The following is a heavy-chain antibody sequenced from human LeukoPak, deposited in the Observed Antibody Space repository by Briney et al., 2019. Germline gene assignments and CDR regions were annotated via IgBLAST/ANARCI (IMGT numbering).Heavy chain of an antibody. Sequence: GGSLRLSCAASGFTFSTYAMSWVRQAPGKGLEWVSAISGSTGRTYYADSVKGRFTISRDNAKNTVFLQMSSLRAEDTALYYCARKSASGNYPLDYWGQGTLVTVSS. CDR1: GFTFSTYA. CDR3: ARKSASGNYPLDY. D-gene: IGHD3-10*01. J-gene: IGHJ4*02. CDR2: ISGSTGRT. V-gene: IGHV3-23*01.